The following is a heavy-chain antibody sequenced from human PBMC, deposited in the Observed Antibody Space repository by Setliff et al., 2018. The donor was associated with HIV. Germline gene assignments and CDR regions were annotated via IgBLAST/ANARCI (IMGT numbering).Heavy chain of an antibody. Sequence: SETLSLTCTLYGGSLTNFWWTWIRQSPGRGLEWIGEIVDSGSTTYNPSLKSRVTISVDTSKNQFSLKLSSVTAADTAVYYCARGGFGYSSSWLHYYYYMDVWGKGTTVTVSS. D-gene: IGHD6-13*01. CDR2: IVDSGST. J-gene: IGHJ6*03. CDR3: ARGGFGYSSSWLHYYYYMDV. CDR1: GGSLTNFW. V-gene: IGHV4-59*08.